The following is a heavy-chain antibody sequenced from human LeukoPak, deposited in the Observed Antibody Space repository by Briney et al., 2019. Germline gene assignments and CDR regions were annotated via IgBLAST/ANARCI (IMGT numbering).Heavy chain of an antibody. J-gene: IGHJ4*02. V-gene: IGHV3-11*05. CDR2: ISSSSSDT. D-gene: IGHD3-22*01. Sequence: GWSRRLSCADSGFSFGDYYTGLVRQAPGKGLEWVSYISSSSSDTNYADSVKGRFTISRDNAKNSLHLQMNSLRAEAMAQYDCAREIYYYDSSGYYLGGGFDYWGQGTLVTVSS. CDR1: GFSFGDYY. CDR3: AREIYYYDSSGYYLGGGFDY.